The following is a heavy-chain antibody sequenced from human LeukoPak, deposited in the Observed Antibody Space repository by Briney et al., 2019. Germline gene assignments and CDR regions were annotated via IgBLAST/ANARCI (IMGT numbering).Heavy chain of an antibody. CDR1: GFTFSSYA. CDR3: AKDASSGWFNDAFDI. CDR2: ISGSGGST. D-gene: IGHD6-19*01. V-gene: IGHV3-23*01. J-gene: IGHJ3*02. Sequence: SGGSLRLSCAASGFTFSSYAMSWVRQAPGKGLEWVSTISGSGGSTYYADSVKGRFTISRDNSKNTLYLQMNSLRAEDTAVYYCAKDASSGWFNDAFDIWGQGTMVTVSS.